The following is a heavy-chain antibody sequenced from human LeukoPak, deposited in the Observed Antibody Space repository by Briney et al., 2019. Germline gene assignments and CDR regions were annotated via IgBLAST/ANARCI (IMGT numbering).Heavy chain of an antibody. D-gene: IGHD1-26*01. CDR3: ARDRSGTYYTPDY. Sequence: GGSLRLSCVASGFTFSNFAMHWVRQAPGKGLEWVAVISYDGSNKYYADSVKGRFTISRDNSKNTLYLQMNSLRAEDTAVYYCARDRSGTYYTPDYWGQGTLVTVSS. J-gene: IGHJ4*02. CDR1: GFTFSNFA. CDR2: ISYDGSNK. V-gene: IGHV3-30-3*01.